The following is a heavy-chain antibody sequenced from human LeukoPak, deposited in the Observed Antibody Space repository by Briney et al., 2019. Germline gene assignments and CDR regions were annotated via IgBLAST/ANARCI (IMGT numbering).Heavy chain of an antibody. CDR1: GYTFTGYY. CDR2: INPNSGGT. Sequence: ASVKVSCKASGYTFTGYYMHWVRQAPGQGLEWMGWINPNSGGTNYAQKFQGRVTMTRDTSISTAYMELSRLRSDDTAVYYCARDRPEEWLVSCNFDYWGQGTLVTVSS. D-gene: IGHD6-19*01. V-gene: IGHV1-2*02. J-gene: IGHJ4*02. CDR3: ARDRPEEWLVSCNFDY.